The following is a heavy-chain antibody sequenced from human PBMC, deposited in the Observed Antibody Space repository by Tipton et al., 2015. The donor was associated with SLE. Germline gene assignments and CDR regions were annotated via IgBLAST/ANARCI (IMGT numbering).Heavy chain of an antibody. CDR3: ARGHYHDFWSGYYGDAFDI. Sequence: TLSLTCAVYGGSFSGYYWSWIRQPPGNGLEWIGEINHSGSTNYNPSLKSRVTISVDTSKNQFSLKLSSVTAADTAVYYCARGHYHDFWSGYYGDAFDIWGQGTMVTVSS. J-gene: IGHJ3*02. CDR1: GGSFSGYY. D-gene: IGHD3-3*01. CDR2: INHSGST. V-gene: IGHV4-34*01.